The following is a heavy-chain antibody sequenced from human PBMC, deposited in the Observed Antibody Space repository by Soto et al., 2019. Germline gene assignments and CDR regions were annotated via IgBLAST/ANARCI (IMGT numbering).Heavy chain of an antibody. V-gene: IGHV3-23*01. CDR1: GFTFSSYA. Sequence: EVQLLESGGGLVQPGGSLRLSCAASGFTFSSYAMSWVRQAPGKGLEWVSTVSGSGGSTYYADSVKGRFTISRDNSKNTLYLQMNSLRAEDTAVYYCAKGKGDWLVGGEYFQHWGQGTLVTVSS. CDR3: AKGKGDWLVGGEYFQH. CDR2: VSGSGGST. J-gene: IGHJ1*01. D-gene: IGHD2-21*02.